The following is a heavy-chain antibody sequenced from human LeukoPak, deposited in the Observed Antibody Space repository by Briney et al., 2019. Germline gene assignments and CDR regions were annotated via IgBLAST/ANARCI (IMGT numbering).Heavy chain of an antibody. CDR3: ASRNFGVVTD. V-gene: IGHV4-38-2*02. CDR2: LYDSGSS. CDR1: GYSISRAYS. Sequence: SETLSLTCSVSGYSISRAYSWGWVRQPPGKGLEWIGSLYDSGSSYYNPSLKSRVTLSVDTSKNELSLQLNSVTAADTAVYYCASRNFGVVTDWGQGTLVTVSS. J-gene: IGHJ4*02. D-gene: IGHD3-3*01.